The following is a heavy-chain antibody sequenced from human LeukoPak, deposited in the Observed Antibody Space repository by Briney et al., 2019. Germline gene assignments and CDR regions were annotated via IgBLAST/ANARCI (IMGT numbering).Heavy chain of an antibody. CDR3: AKDTPSRNSGWDT. D-gene: IGHD6-19*01. Sequence: PGGSLRLSCAASGFTFSAFSMTWVRQAPGMGLEWVSLIASNGGNTYYADSVKGRFTVSRDNSKNTLYLQMNSLRAEDTAIYYCAKDTPSRNSGWDTWGQGTLVTVST. CDR1: GFTFSAFS. J-gene: IGHJ4*02. CDR2: IASNGGNT. V-gene: IGHV3-23*01.